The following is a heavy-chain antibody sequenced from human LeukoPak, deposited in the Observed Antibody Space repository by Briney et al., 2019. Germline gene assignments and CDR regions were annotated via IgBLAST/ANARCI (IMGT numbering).Heavy chain of an antibody. CDR2: IRGKANSYAT. D-gene: IGHD1-26*01. Sequence: GGSLRLSCAASGFTFSGSAMHWVRQASGKGLEWVGRIRGKANSYATAYAASVKGRFTISRDDSKNTAYLQMNSLKTEDTAVYYCTRHGSGSYSLYYYMDVWGKGTTVTVSS. CDR3: TRHGSGSYSLYYYMDV. J-gene: IGHJ6*03. CDR1: GFTFSGSA. V-gene: IGHV3-73*01.